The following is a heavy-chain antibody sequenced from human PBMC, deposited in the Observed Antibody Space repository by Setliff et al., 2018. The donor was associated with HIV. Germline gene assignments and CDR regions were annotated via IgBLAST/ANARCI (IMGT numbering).Heavy chain of an antibody. CDR3: AASADGDCATTSCTNWFDP. Sequence: GGSLRLSCAASGFTFSGSAMHWVRQASGKGLEWVGRIRSKANSYATAYGASMEGRFTISRDDSKSTAYLQLSSLKVDDTAMYFCAASADGDCATTSCTNWFDPWGQGTLVTVSS. CDR2: IRSKANSYAT. V-gene: IGHV3-73*01. CDR1: GFTFSGSA. J-gene: IGHJ5*02. D-gene: IGHD2-21*01.